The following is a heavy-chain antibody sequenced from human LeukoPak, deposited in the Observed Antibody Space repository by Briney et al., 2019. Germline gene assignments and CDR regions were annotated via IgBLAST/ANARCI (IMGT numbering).Heavy chain of an antibody. D-gene: IGHD6-19*01. Sequence: GESLKISCKGSGYRFTNNWITWVRQMPGKGLEWMGRINPSDSYTNYSPSFQGHVTISADKSITTAYLQWSSLEPSDTAMYYCARGSGWTDYWGQGTLVTDSS. CDR2: INPSDSYT. CDR1: GYRFTNNW. V-gene: IGHV5-10-1*01. CDR3: ARGSGWTDY. J-gene: IGHJ4*02.